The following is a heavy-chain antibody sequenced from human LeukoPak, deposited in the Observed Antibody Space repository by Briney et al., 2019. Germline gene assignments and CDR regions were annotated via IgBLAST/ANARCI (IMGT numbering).Heavy chain of an antibody. CDR2: IYYSGST. D-gene: IGHD3-3*01. CDR1: GGSISSYH. V-gene: IGHV4-59*01. J-gene: IGHJ4*02. Sequence: SETLSLTCTVSGGSISSYHWSWIRQPPGKGLEWIGYIYYSGSTNYNPSLKSRVTISVDTSKNQFSLKLSSVTAADTAVYYCARAPYDFWSGYFHWGQGTLVTVSS. CDR3: ARAPYDFWSGYFH.